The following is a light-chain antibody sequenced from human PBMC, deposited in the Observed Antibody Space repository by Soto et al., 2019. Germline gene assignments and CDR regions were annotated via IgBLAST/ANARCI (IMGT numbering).Light chain of an antibody. CDR3: QQHSHWPPWT. CDR2: GAS. Sequence: VLTQSPATLSLSPGERATLSCRASENVRTFVDWYQQKPGQASRLLIYGASNRATAIPARFSGSGSGTDFTLTISNLEPEDFAVYYCQQHSHWPPWTFGQGTRVEIQ. J-gene: IGKJ1*01. CDR1: ENVRTF. V-gene: IGKV3-11*01.